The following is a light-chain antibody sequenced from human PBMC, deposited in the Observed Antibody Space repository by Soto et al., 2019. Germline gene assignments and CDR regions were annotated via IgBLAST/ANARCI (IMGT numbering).Light chain of an antibody. J-gene: IGKJ4*01. V-gene: IGKV1-5*01. Sequence: DIQMTQSPSTLSASVGDRVTITCRASQSIGSRLAWYQQNPGKAPKLLIYDVSTLKSGVPSRFSGSGSETDFTLTISSLQPDDFATYYCQQYKSAAHTFGGGTKLEIK. CDR3: QQYKSAAHT. CDR1: QSIGSR. CDR2: DVS.